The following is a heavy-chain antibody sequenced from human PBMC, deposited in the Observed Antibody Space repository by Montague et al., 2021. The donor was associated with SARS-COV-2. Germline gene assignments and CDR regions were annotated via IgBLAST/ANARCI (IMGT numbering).Heavy chain of an antibody. CDR1: GGSIISGYFY. CDR3: ASVYTVTYYFDC. D-gene: IGHD4-17*01. J-gene: IGHJ4*02. Sequence: TLSLTCTVSGGSIISGYFYWSWIRQPPGKGLEWIALIYPRGNTNYNPSLKSRATISIDTSKNQFSLNLSSVTAADTAVYYCASVYTVTYYFDCWGRGTRVTVCS. CDR2: IYPRGNT. V-gene: IGHV4-61*02.